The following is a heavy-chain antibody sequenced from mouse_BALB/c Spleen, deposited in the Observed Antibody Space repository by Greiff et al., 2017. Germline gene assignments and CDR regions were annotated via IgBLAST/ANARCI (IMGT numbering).Heavy chain of an antibody. J-gene: IGHJ4*01. V-gene: IGHV1-4*02. CDR1: GYTFTSYT. Sequence: QVQLQQSAAELARPGASVKMSCKASGYTFTSYTMHWVKQRPGQGLEWIGYINPSSGYTEYNQKFKDKTTLTADKSSSTAYMQLSSLTSEDSAVYYCARANWGYYYAMDYWGQGTSVTVSS. D-gene: IGHD4-1*02. CDR3: ARANWGYYYAMDY. CDR2: INPSSGYT.